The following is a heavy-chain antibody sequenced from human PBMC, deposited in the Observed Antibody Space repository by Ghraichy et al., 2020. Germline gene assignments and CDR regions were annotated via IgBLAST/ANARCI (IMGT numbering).Heavy chain of an antibody. Sequence: GESLNISCTASGFTFSSYAMSWVRQAPGKGLEWVSTISGSGGSTYYADSVKGRFTISRDNSKNTLYLQMNSLRAEDTAVYYCAKDGSSYGDYCDYWGQGTLVTVSS. CDR1: GFTFSSYA. D-gene: IGHD4-17*01. J-gene: IGHJ4*02. CDR2: ISGSGGST. CDR3: AKDGSSYGDYCDY. V-gene: IGHV3-23*01.